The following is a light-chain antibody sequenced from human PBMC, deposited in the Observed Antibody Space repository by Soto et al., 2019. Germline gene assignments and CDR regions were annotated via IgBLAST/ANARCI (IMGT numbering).Light chain of an antibody. Sequence: DIVMTQSPLSLPVTPGEPASISCRSSQSLLHSNGYNYLDWYLQKPGQSPQLLIYEVSHRISAVPDRFSGSGSGTDFTLKISRVEAEDAGVYYCMQSTQLPLTFGQGTRLEIK. CDR3: MQSTQLPLT. V-gene: IGKV2D-29*02. J-gene: IGKJ5*01. CDR1: QSLLHSNGYNY. CDR2: EVS.